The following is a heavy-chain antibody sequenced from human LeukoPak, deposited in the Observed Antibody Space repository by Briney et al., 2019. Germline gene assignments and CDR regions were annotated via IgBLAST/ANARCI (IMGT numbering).Heavy chain of an antibody. CDR1: GGTFSSYA. J-gene: IGHJ4*02. CDR3: ARDPGKAGRAAAGRGLDY. Sequence: ASVKVSCKASGGTFSSYAISWVRQAPGQGLEWMGRIIPILGIANYAQKFQGRVTMTTDTSTSTAYMELRSLRSDDTAVYYCARDPGKAGRAAAGRGLDYWGQGTLVTVSS. D-gene: IGHD6-13*01. CDR2: IIPILGIA. V-gene: IGHV1-69*04.